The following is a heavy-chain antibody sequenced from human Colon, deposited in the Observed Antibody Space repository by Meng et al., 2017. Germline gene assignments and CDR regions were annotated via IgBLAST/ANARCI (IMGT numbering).Heavy chain of an antibody. V-gene: IGHV4-28*02. Sequence: QGQRQESGPGLVKASQTLSLTCAVSGYSISNNNYWGWIRQPPGKGLERIGDIFKSGSTYYNPSLKSRVTISTDTSKNQFSLKLNSVTAADTAVYYCARRSPAAIAGGLDYWGQGTLVTVSS. J-gene: IGHJ4*02. D-gene: IGHD2-2*01. CDR3: ARRSPAAIAGGLDY. CDR2: IFKSGST. CDR1: GYSISNNNY.